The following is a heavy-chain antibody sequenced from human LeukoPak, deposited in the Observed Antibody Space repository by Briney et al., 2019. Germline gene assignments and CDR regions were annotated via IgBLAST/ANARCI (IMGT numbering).Heavy chain of an antibody. CDR2: ISAYNGNT. J-gene: IGHJ5*02. CDR3: ARDRFHPFGSHPDWFDP. D-gene: IGHD3-10*01. Sequence: ASVKVSCKASGYTFTSYGISWVRQAPGQGLEWMGWISAYNGNTNYAQKLQGRVTMTTDTSTSTAYMELRSLRSDDTAVYYCARDRFHPFGSHPDWFDPWGQGTLVTVSS. CDR1: GYTFTSYG. V-gene: IGHV1-18*01.